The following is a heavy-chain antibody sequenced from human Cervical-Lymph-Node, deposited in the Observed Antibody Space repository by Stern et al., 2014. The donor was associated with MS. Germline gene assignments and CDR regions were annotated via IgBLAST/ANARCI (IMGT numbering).Heavy chain of an antibody. V-gene: IGHV3-33*01. CDR2: IWFDGAKK. J-gene: IGHJ6*02. CDR3: ARDEGGCTNGICYTTYYGLDV. D-gene: IGHD2-8*01. CDR1: GFTFRSYG. Sequence: VQLVESGGGVVQPGRSLRLSCAASGFTFRSYGMHWVRQAPGKGLEWVAVIWFDGAKKFYADSVKGRFTVSRDNSKSTAYLQMDSLRVEDTAVYYCARDEGGCTNGICYTTYYGLDVWGQGTTVTVSS.